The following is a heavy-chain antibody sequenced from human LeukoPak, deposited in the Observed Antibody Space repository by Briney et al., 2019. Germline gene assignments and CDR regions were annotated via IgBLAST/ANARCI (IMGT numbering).Heavy chain of an antibody. Sequence: ASVKVSCKASGYTFTSYYMHWVRQAPGQGLEWMGIINPSGGSTSYAQKFQGRVTMTRDTSTSTVYMELSSLRSEDTAVYYCARGVGYGSSGYSHAFDIWGQGTMVTVSS. J-gene: IGHJ3*02. CDR2: INPSGGST. D-gene: IGHD3-22*01. CDR3: ARGVGYGSSGYSHAFDI. V-gene: IGHV1-46*01. CDR1: GYTFTSYY.